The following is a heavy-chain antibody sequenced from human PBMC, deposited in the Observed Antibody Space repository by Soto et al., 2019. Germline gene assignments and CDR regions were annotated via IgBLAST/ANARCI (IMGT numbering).Heavy chain of an antibody. CDR3: ARQAGGGYNGNDAFDV. CDR1: GYSFTTYW. CDR2: IDPSDSYI. Sequence: EVQLVQSGAEVKKPGESLRISCKASGYSFTTYWITWVRQMPGKGLEWMGRIDPSDSYIDYNPSFQGHVTISADKSISSAYLQWSSLKASDTAMYFCARQAGGGYNGNDAFDVWGQGTVVTVSS. D-gene: IGHD5-12*01. J-gene: IGHJ3*01. V-gene: IGHV5-10-1*03.